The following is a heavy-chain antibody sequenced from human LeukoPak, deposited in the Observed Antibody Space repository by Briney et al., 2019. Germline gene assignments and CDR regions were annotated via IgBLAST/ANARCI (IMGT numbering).Heavy chain of an antibody. Sequence: PGGSLRLSCAASGFTFSSYSMNWVRQAPGKGLEWVSSIGISSSYIYYADSLKGRFTISRDNAKNSLYLQMNSLRAEDTAVYYCTRDLGGSYYDYWGQGTLVTVSS. CDR1: GFTFSSYS. CDR2: IGISSSYI. J-gene: IGHJ4*02. CDR3: TRDLGGSYYDY. V-gene: IGHV3-21*01. D-gene: IGHD1-26*01.